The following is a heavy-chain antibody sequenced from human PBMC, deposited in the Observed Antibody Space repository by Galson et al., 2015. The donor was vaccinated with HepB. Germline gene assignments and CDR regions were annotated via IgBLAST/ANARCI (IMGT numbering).Heavy chain of an antibody. J-gene: IGHJ4*02. CDR3: ATGQGDSSGYYPNYFDY. D-gene: IGHD3-22*01. Sequence: SLRLSCAASGFTFDDYTMHWVRQAPGKGLEWVSLISWDGGSTYYADSVKGRFTISRDNSKNSLYLQMNSLRTEDTALYYCATGQGDSSGYYPNYFDYWGQGTLVTVSS. CDR1: GFTFDDYT. V-gene: IGHV3-43*01. CDR2: ISWDGGST.